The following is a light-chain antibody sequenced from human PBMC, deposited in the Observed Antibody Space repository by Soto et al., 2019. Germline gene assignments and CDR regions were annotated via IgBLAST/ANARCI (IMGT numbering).Light chain of an antibody. J-gene: IGKJ5*01. V-gene: IGKV3-11*01. CDR2: DAS. CDR1: QSVSSY. Sequence: EIVLTQSPAPLSLSPGERATLSCRASQSVSSYLAWYQQKPGQAPRLLIYDASNRATGISARFSGSGSGTDFTLTISSLQPEDFATYYCQQLNSYPTLGQGTRLEIK. CDR3: QQLNSYPT.